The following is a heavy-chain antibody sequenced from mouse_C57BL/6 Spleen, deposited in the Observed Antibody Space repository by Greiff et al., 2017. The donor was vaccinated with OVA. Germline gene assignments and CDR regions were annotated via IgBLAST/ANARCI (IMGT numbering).Heavy chain of an antibody. V-gene: IGHV1-82*01. D-gene: IGHD2-1*01. CDR1: GYAFSSSW. J-gene: IGHJ2*01. Sequence: QVQLQQSGPELVKPGASVKISCKASGYAFSSSWMNWVKQRPGKGLEWIGRIYPGDGDTNYNGKFKGKATLTADKSSRTAYMHLSSLTSEDSAVYFCARGGIYYGNYPSWGQGTTLTVSS. CDR3: ARGGIYYGNYPS. CDR2: IYPGDGDT.